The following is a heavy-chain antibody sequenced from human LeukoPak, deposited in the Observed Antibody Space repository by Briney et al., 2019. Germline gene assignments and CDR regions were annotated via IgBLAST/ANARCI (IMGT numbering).Heavy chain of an antibody. CDR2: ISYDGSNK. V-gene: IGHV3-30-3*01. Sequence: PGGSLRLSCAASGFTFSSYAMHWVRQAPGKGLEWVAVISYDGSNKYYADSVKGRFTISRDNSENTLYLQMNSLRAEDTAVYYCARTGRYCSSTSCLQNWFDPWGQGTLVTVSS. CDR3: ARTGRYCSSTSCLQNWFDP. J-gene: IGHJ5*02. CDR1: GFTFSSYA. D-gene: IGHD2-2*01.